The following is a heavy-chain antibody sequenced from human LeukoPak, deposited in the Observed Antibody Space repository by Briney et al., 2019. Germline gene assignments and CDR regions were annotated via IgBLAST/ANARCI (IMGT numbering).Heavy chain of an antibody. Sequence: GGSLRLSCAASGFTFNNFAMNWVRQAPGKGLEWVSGINTSGYKTDYADSVKGRFTIARDNSKNTVYLQMNSLRPEDTALYYCARGWNEEYWGQGTLVTVSS. CDR3: ARGWNEEY. D-gene: IGHD1-1*01. J-gene: IGHJ4*02. CDR1: GFTFNNFA. CDR2: INTSGYKT. V-gene: IGHV3-23*01.